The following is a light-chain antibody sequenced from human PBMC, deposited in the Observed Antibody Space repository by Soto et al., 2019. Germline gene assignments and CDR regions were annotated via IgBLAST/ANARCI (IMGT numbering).Light chain of an antibody. CDR1: SSNIGSNT. CDR2: SNN. V-gene: IGLV1-44*01. CDR3: AAWEDSLIGFFV. J-gene: IGLJ1*01. Sequence: QSVLTQPPSASGTPGQRVTISCSGSSSNIGSNTVNWYQQLPGTAPKLLIYSNNQRPSGVPDRFSGSKSGTSASLAISGLQSEVEVDYYCAAWEDSLIGFFVLETGTKATAL.